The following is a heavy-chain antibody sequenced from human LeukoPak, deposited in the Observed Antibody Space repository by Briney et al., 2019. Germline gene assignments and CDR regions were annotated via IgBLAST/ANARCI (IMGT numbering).Heavy chain of an antibody. Sequence: PSETLSLTCAVSGGSINSGGYYWSWIRQPPGKGLEWIGYIYYSGSTNYNPSLKSRVTISVDTSKNQFSLKLSSVTAADTAVYYCARGGSTRNLNDRFDYWGQGTLVTVSS. CDR3: ARGGSTRNLNDRFDY. D-gene: IGHD2-2*01. J-gene: IGHJ4*02. CDR1: GGSINSGGYY. V-gene: IGHV4-61*08. CDR2: IYYSGST.